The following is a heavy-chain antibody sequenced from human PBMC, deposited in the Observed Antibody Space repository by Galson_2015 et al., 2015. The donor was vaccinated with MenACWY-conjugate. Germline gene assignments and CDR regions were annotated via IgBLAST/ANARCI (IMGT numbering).Heavy chain of an antibody. J-gene: IGHJ5*02. CDR2: ISWNGGTI. D-gene: IGHD1-14*01. CDR3: AKLSTGGGA. CDR1: GFTFDDYA. Sequence: SLRLSCAASGFTFDDYAMHWVRQAPGKGLEWVSGISWNGGTIGYADSVKGRFTISRDNAKNSLYLQMNSLRAEDTALYYYAKLSTGGGAWGQGTLVTVSS. V-gene: IGHV3-9*01.